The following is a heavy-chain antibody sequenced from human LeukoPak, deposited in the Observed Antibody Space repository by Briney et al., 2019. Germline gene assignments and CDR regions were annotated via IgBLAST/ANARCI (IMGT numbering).Heavy chain of an antibody. J-gene: IGHJ5*02. CDR1: GGSISSASYY. CDR2: IYTSGST. CDR3: ARDVSGYAWFDP. Sequence: SETLSLTCHVSGGSISSASYYWSWIRQPAGKGLEWIGRIYTSGSTNYNPSLKSRVTISVDTSKNQFSLKLSSVTAADTAVYYCARDVSGYAWFDPWGQGTLVTVSS. D-gene: IGHD3-22*01. V-gene: IGHV4-61*02.